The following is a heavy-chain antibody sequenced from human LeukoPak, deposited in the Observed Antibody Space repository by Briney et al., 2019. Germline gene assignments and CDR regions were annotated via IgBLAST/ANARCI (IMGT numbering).Heavy chain of an antibody. J-gene: IGHJ4*02. D-gene: IGHD6-19*01. CDR1: GGSISSYY. Sequence: SETLSLTCTVSGGSISSYYWSWIRQPPGKGLEWIGYIYYSGSTNYNPSLKSRVTISVDTSKNQFSLKLSSVTAADTAVYYCASGLAVAGPQPFDYWGQGTLVAVSS. V-gene: IGHV4-59*08. CDR3: ASGLAVAGPQPFDY. CDR2: IYYSGST.